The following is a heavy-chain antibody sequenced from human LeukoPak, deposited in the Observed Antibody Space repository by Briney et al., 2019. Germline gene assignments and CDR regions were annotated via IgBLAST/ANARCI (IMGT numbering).Heavy chain of an antibody. CDR3: TRGGHDYGGSFDT. V-gene: IGHV4-61*02. D-gene: IGHD4-23*01. Sequence: SETLSLTRAISGASIASGSYHWDWIRQPAGSRPEYIGRIPAGGRTNYNPSLKSRLTISMDTSKNHVSLRLSSVTAADPAVYYCTRGGHDYGGSFDTWGQGILVTVSS. CDR1: GASIASGSYH. J-gene: IGHJ5*02. CDR2: IPAGGRT.